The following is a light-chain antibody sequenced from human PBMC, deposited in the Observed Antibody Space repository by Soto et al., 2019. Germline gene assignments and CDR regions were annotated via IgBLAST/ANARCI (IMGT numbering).Light chain of an antibody. V-gene: IGKV3-11*01. CDR2: DAS. CDR3: QPRSNWSF. CDR1: QRVSSY. J-gene: IGKJ5*01. Sequence: EIVLTQSPATLSLSPGERATLSCRASQRVSSYLAWYQQKPGQAPRLLIYDASNRATGIPARFSGSGSGTDFTLTLSSLEPEDVAVYYCQPRSNWSFFGQGTRLESK.